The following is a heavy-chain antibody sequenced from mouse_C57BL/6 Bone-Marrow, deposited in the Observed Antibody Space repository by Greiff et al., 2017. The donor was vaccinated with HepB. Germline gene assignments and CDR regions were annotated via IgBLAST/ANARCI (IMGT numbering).Heavy chain of an antibody. CDR1: GYTFTSYW. CDR2: IYPSDSET. CDR3: ARRGPYGNFDY. Sequence: VQLQQPGAELVRPGSSVKLSCKASGYTFTSYWMDWVKQRPGQGLEWIGNIYPSDSETHYNQKFKDKATLTVDKSSSTAYMQLSSLTSEDSAVYYCARRGPYGNFDYWGQGTTLTVSS. J-gene: IGHJ2*01. D-gene: IGHD1-1*02. V-gene: IGHV1-61*01.